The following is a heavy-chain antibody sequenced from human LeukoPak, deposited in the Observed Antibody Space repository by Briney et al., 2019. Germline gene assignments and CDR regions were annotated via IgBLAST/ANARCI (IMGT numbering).Heavy chain of an antibody. CDR3: ARHDYGSGPMDV. J-gene: IGHJ6*03. V-gene: IGHV4-34*01. D-gene: IGHD3-10*01. CDR2: INHSGST. CDR1: GGSFSGYY. Sequence: SETLSLTCAVYGGSFSGYYWSWIRQPPGKGLEWIGEINHSGSTNYNPSLKSRVTISVDTSKNQFSLKLSSVTAADTAVYYCARHDYGSGPMDVWGKGTTVTVSS.